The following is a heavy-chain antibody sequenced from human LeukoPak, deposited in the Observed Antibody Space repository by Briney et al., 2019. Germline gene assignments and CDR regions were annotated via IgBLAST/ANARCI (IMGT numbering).Heavy chain of an antibody. CDR2: ISYDGSNK. J-gene: IGHJ4*02. V-gene: IGHV3-30*03. Sequence: GGSLRLSCAASGFTFSSYGMHWVRQAPGKGLEWVAVISYDGSNKYYADSVKGRFTISRDNSKNTLYLQMNSLRAEDTAVYYCAREDIVVVPVRRPRGSWSYWGQGTLVTVSS. CDR3: AREDIVVVPVRRPRGSWSY. D-gene: IGHD2-2*01. CDR1: GFTFSSYG.